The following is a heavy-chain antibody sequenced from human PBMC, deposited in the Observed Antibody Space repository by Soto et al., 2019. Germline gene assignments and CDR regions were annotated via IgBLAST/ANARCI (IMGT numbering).Heavy chain of an antibody. CDR3: ARDPLSHGDHFYLDY. Sequence: ASVKVSCKASGYTFTSYYMHWVRQAPGQGLEWMGIINPSGGSTSYAQKFQGRVTMTRDTSTSTVYMELSSLRSEDTAVYYCARDPLSHGDHFYLDYWGQGALVTVSS. J-gene: IGHJ4*02. D-gene: IGHD4-17*01. CDR1: GYTFTSYY. CDR2: INPSGGST. V-gene: IGHV1-46*01.